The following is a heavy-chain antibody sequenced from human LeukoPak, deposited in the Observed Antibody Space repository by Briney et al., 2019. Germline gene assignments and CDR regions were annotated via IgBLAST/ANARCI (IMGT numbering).Heavy chain of an antibody. D-gene: IGHD2/OR15-2a*01. Sequence: SQTLSLTCTVSGGSISSGDYYWSWIRQPPGKGLEWIGYIYYSGSTYYNPSLKSRVTISVDTSKNQFSLKLSSVTAADTAVYYCASGFLSPRDQDLDPWGQGTLVTVSS. CDR2: IYYSGST. CDR3: ASGFLSPRDQDLDP. J-gene: IGHJ5*02. V-gene: IGHV4-30-4*01. CDR1: GGSISSGDYY.